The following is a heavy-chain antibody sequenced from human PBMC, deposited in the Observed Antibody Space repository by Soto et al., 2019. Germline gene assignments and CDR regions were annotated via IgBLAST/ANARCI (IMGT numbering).Heavy chain of an antibody. J-gene: IGHJ4*02. CDR1: GGSISSSSFY. CDR2: TYYSGST. CDR3: ARIIAARPGYYFDS. Sequence: QLQLQESGPGLVKPSETLSLTCTVSGGSISSSSFYWGWIRQPPGKGLEWIGSTYYSGSTDYIPSLKSRVTISVDTSKNQFSLKLSSVTAADTAVYYCARIIAARPGYYFDSWGQGTLVTVSS. V-gene: IGHV4-39*01. D-gene: IGHD6-6*01.